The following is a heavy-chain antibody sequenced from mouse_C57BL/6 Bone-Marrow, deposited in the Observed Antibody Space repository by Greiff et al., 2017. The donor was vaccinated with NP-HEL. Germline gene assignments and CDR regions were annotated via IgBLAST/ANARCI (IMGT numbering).Heavy chain of an antibody. Sequence: EVKLQQSGPELVKPGASVKMSCKASGYTFTDYNMHWVKQSHGKSLEWIGYINPNNGGTSYNQKFKGKATFTVNKSSSTAYMELRSLTSEDSAVYYCARVTVPYWYFDVWGTGTTVTVSS. CDR3: ARVTVPYWYFDV. J-gene: IGHJ1*03. CDR2: INPNNGGT. D-gene: IGHD2-1*01. CDR1: GYTFTDYN. V-gene: IGHV1-22*01.